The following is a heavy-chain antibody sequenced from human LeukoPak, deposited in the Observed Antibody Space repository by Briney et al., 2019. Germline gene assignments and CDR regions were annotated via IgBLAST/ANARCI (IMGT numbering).Heavy chain of an antibody. V-gene: IGHV4-61*02. J-gene: IGHJ3*02. D-gene: IGHD4-17*01. CDR2: IYTSGST. Sequence: KPSETLSLTCTVSGGSISSGSYYWSWIRQPAGKGLEWIGRIYTSGSTNYNPSLKSRVTISVDTSKNQFSLKLSSVTAADTAVYYCARNARGSSYGDSGHAFDIWGQGTMVTVSS. CDR3: ARNARGSSYGDSGHAFDI. CDR1: GGSISSGSYY.